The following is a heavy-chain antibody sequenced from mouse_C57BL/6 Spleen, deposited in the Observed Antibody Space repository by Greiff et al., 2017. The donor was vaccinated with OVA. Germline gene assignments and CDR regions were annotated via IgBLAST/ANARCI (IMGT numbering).Heavy chain of an antibody. CDR2: INPSTGGT. V-gene: IGHV1-42*01. CDR1: GYSFTGYY. CDR3: TRGGPYGYFDD. D-gene: IGHD3-3*01. Sequence: VQLKESGPELVKPGASVKISCKASGYSFTGYYMNWVKQSPEKSLEWIGEINPSTGGTTYNQKFKAKATLTVDKSSSTAYMQLKSLTAEDSAVYCCTRGGPYGYFDDWGKGTTVTVSA. J-gene: IGHJ1*03.